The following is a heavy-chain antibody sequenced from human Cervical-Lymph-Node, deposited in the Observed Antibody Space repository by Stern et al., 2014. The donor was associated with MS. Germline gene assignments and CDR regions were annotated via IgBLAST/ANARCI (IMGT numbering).Heavy chain of an antibody. CDR3: ASPLDGYTYYYDF. V-gene: IGHV1-3*01. Sequence: HVQLVQSGAEVKKPGASVKVSCKTSGYTFTNYAMHWVRQAPGQRLEWMGCIHAGNGNTKYSQKFQGRVTITRDTSASTDYLELSSLRSEDTAVYYCASPLDGYTYYYDFWGQGTLVTVSS. D-gene: IGHD5-24*01. CDR2: IHAGNGNT. J-gene: IGHJ4*02. CDR1: GYTFTNYA.